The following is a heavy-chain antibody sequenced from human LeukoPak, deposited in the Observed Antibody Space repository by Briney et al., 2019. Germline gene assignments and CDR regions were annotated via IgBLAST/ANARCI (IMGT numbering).Heavy chain of an antibody. CDR2: IRYDGRNK. CDR3: ARGGKIAVVGTRSPQYFHH. J-gene: IGHJ1*01. V-gene: IGHV3-30*02. CDR1: GFTFSNYG. Sequence: GGSLRLSCAASGFTFSNYGMHWVRQAPGKGLEWVTFIRYDGRNKYYADSVKGRFTISRDNSKNTLYLQMNSLRPEDTAVYYCARGGKIAVVGTRSPQYFHHWGQGTLVTVSS. D-gene: IGHD6-19*01.